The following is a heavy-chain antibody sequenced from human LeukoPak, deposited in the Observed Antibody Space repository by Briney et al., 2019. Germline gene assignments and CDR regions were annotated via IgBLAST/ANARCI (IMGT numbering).Heavy chain of an antibody. J-gene: IGHJ4*02. CDR3: VRDRGYSTFDY. D-gene: IGHD4-23*01. Sequence: GGSLRLSCAGSGFPFRNYWMAWVRPAPGEGLEWVANMKEDGGEINYVDSVKGRFTISRDNAKNSLDLQMNSLRVDDTAVYYCVRDRGYSTFDYWGQETLVIVSS. CDR2: MKEDGGEI. CDR1: GFPFRNYW. V-gene: IGHV3-7*01.